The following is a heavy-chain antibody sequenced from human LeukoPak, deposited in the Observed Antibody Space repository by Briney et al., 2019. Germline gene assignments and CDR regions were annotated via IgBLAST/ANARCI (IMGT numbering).Heavy chain of an antibody. J-gene: IGHJ4*02. Sequence: GGSLRLSCAASGFTFSNYWMSWVRQAPGKGLEWVANIKQDGSDKYYVDSVKGRFTISRDNAKNSLYLQMNSLRAEDTAVYYCARGGGYSYGTYSLDYWGQGTLVTVSS. V-gene: IGHV3-7*01. CDR1: GFTFSNYW. CDR2: IKQDGSDK. D-gene: IGHD5-18*01. CDR3: ARGGGYSYGTYSLDY.